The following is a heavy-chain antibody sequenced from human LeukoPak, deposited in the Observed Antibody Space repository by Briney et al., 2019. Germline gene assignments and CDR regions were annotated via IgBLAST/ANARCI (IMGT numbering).Heavy chain of an antibody. V-gene: IGHV1-69*13. CDR3: ARGGEFYYYYMDV. D-gene: IGHD2-21*01. CDR2: IIPIFGTA. J-gene: IGHJ6*03. Sequence: SVKVSCKXSGGTFSSYAISWVRQAPGQGLEWMGGIIPIFGTANYAQKFQGRVTITADESTSTAYMELSSLRSEDTAVYYCARGGEFYYYYMDVWGKGTTVTVSS. CDR1: GGTFSSYA.